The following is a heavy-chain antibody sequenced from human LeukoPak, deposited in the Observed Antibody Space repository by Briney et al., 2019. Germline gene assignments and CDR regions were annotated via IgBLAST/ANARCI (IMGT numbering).Heavy chain of an antibody. J-gene: IGHJ5*02. D-gene: IGHD2-2*01. CDR1: GGTFSSYA. Sequence: EASVKVSCKASGGTFSSYAISWVRQAPGQGLEWMGGIIPIFGTANYAQKFQGRVTITADESTSTAYMELSSLRSEDTAVYYCAREAIPVVPAALISYNWFDPWGQGTLVTVSS. CDR3: AREAIPVVPAALISYNWFDP. CDR2: IIPIFGTA. V-gene: IGHV1-69*13.